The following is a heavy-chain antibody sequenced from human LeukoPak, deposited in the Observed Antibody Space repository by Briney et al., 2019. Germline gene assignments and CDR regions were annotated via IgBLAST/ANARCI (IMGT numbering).Heavy chain of an antibody. Sequence: GGSLRLSCAASGFTFSSYGMHWVRQAPGKGLEWVAVIWYDGSNKYYADSVKGRFTISRDSSKNTLYLQMNSLRAEDTAVYYCARGTPTKGMDVWGKGTTVTASS. CDR1: GFTFSSYG. J-gene: IGHJ6*04. CDR3: ARGTPTKGMDV. V-gene: IGHV3-33*01. D-gene: IGHD2-2*01. CDR2: IWYDGSNK.